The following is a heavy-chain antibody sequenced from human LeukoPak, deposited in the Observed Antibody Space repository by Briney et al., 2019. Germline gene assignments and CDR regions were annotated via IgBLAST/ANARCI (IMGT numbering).Heavy chain of an antibody. CDR1: GYSFSNDW. CDR2: IYPGYSDT. J-gene: IGHJ4*02. V-gene: IGHV5-51*01. CDR3: ARRGCNGGSCFGY. Sequence: GESLKISCKGSGYSFSNDWIGWVRQMPGKGLEWMGIIYPGYSDTTYSPSFQGQVTISADKSISTAYLQWRGLEASDTAMYYCARRGCNGGSCFGYWGQGTLVTVSS. D-gene: IGHD2-15*01.